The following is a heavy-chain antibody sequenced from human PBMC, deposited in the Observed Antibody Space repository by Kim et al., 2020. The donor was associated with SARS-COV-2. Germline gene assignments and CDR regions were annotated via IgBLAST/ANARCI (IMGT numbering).Heavy chain of an antibody. J-gene: IGHJ4*02. CDR3: AAVEVARGGSFDY. V-gene: IGHV1-58*01. Sequence: SVKVSCKASGFTFTSSAVQWVRQARGQRLAWIGWIVVGSGNTNYAQKFQERVTITRDMSTSTAYMELSSLRSEDTAVYYCAAVEVARGGSFDYWGQGTLVTVSS. CDR2: IVVGSGNT. CDR1: GFTFTSSA. D-gene: IGHD2-2*01.